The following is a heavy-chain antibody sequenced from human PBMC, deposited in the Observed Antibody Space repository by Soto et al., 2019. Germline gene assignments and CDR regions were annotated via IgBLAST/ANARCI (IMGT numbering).Heavy chain of an antibody. D-gene: IGHD3-10*01. Sequence: QVQLVQSGPEVKMPGSSVKVSCKASGDTFNSDTINWVRQAPGQGLQWMGRTIPILAMSNYALKFQGIVTINADKSTTTAYMELSRLRPDDTAVYYCAASYGSWSRAFDYWGQGTLVTVSS. CDR2: TIPILAMS. CDR3: AASYGSWSRAFDY. CDR1: GDTFNSDT. V-gene: IGHV1-69*02. J-gene: IGHJ4*02.